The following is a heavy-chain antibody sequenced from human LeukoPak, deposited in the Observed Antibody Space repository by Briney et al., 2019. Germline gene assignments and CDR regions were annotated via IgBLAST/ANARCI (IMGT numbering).Heavy chain of an antibody. Sequence: ASVKVSCKASGYTFTSYGISWVRQAPGQGLEWMGWISGYNGNTNYEQKVQGRVTLTTDTSTSTAYMELRSLRSDDTAVYYCARDSSDDYWGQGTLVTVSS. J-gene: IGHJ4*02. V-gene: IGHV1-18*01. CDR3: ARDSSDDY. CDR1: GYTFTSYG. CDR2: ISGYNGNT.